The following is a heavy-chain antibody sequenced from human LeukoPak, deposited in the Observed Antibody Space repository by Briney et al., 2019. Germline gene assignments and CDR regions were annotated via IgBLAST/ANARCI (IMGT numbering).Heavy chain of an antibody. J-gene: IGHJ1*01. CDR2: IIPIFGTA. D-gene: IGHD6-13*01. Sequence: SVKVSCKASGGTFSSYAISWVRQAPGQGLEWMGGIIPIFGTANYAQKFQGRVTITADESTSTAYMELSGLRSEDTAVYYCARGGPLIAAAGSGYFQHWGQGTLVTVSS. V-gene: IGHV1-69*13. CDR1: GGTFSSYA. CDR3: ARGGPLIAAAGSGYFQH.